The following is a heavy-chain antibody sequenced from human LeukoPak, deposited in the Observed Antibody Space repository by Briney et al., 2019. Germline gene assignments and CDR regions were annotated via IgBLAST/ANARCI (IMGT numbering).Heavy chain of an antibody. D-gene: IGHD3-22*01. Sequence: ASVKVSCKASGYTFTNYAMNWVRRAPGQGLEWMGWINTNTGNPTYAQGFTGRFVFSLDTSVSTAYLQISSLKAEDTAVYYCARTTYYYDSSGSQHEAFDIWGQGTMVTVSS. CDR2: INTNTGNP. J-gene: IGHJ3*02. V-gene: IGHV7-4-1*02. CDR3: ARTTYYYDSSGSQHEAFDI. CDR1: GYTFTNYA.